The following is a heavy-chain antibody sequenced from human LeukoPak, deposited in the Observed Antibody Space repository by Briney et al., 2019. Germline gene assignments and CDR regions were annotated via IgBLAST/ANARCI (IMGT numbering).Heavy chain of an antibody. CDR2: ISSSSSYI. CDR3: AKDGGFWSGYYPI. Sequence: SGGSLRLSCAASGFTFGNYAMTWVRQAPGKGLEWVSSISSSSSYIYYADSVKGRFTISGDNSKNTVHLQMNSLRGEDTAVYYCAKDGGFWSGYYPIWGQGTLVSVSS. V-gene: IGHV3-23*01. D-gene: IGHD3-3*01. CDR1: GFTFGNYA. J-gene: IGHJ4*02.